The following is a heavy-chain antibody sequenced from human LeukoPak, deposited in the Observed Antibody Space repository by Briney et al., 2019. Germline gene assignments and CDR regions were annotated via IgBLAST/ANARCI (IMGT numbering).Heavy chain of an antibody. CDR2: IYYSGST. J-gene: IGHJ4*02. Sequence: PSETLSLTCTVSGGSISSRSYYWGWIRQPPGKGLEWIGSIYYSGSTYYNPSLKSRVTISVDTSKNQFSLKLSSVTAADTAVYYCARGRGYIDYWGQGTLVTVSS. D-gene: IGHD5-12*01. CDR1: GGSISSRSYY. V-gene: IGHV4-39*01. CDR3: ARGRGYIDY.